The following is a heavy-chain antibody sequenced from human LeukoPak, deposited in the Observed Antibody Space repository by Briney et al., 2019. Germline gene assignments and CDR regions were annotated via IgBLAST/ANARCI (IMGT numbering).Heavy chain of an antibody. D-gene: IGHD2-15*01. J-gene: IGHJ4*02. CDR3: ARDSGLWSSEYYFDY. CDR1: GFTFRNYA. V-gene: IGHV3-21*01. Sequence: GGSLRLSCAASGFTFRNYAMNWVRQAPGKGLEWVSSISTSSSYIYYADSVKGRLTISRDNAKNSLYLQMNSLRAEDTAVYYCARDSGLWSSEYYFDYWGQGTLVTVSS. CDR2: ISTSSSYI.